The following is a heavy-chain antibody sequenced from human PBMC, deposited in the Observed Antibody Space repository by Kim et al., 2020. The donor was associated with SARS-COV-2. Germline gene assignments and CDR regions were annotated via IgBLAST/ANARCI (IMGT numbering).Heavy chain of an antibody. J-gene: IGHJ5*02. V-gene: IGHV3-23*01. CDR3: AKKPIGLFGYDFWSGPLRAWFDP. Sequence: GGSLRLSCAASGFTFSSYAMSWVRQAPGKGLEWVSAISGSGGSTYYADSVKGRFTISRDNSKNTLYLQMNSLRAEDTAVYYCAKKPIGLFGYDFWSGPLRAWFDPWGQGTLVTVSS. CDR2: ISGSGGST. CDR1: GFTFSSYA. D-gene: IGHD3-3*01.